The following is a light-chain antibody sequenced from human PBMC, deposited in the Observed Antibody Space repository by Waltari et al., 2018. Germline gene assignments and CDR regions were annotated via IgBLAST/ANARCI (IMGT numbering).Light chain of an antibody. CDR3: NSYATANSWV. Sequence: QSALTQPASVSGSPGQSITISCTGTSSDSPVSQYVPWYQQHPGRAPNLILYDVIKRPSGVSARFSGSKSADTASLTILGLQAEDEADYYCNSYATANSWVFGGGTKLTVL. CDR2: DVI. V-gene: IGLV2-14*01. CDR1: SSDSPVSQY. J-gene: IGLJ3*02.